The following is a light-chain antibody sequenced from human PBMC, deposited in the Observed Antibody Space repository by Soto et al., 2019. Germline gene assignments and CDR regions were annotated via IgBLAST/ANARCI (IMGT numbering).Light chain of an antibody. CDR2: GNN. CDR3: QSFDTSLSVNYV. V-gene: IGLV1-40*01. Sequence: QSVLTQPPSVSGAPGQTVTISCTGTNSNIGAGYDVHWYQQLPGTTPKLIIHGNNNRPSGVPDRFSASKSATSAPLAITGLQAEDEADYYCQSFDTSLSVNYVFGTGTKLTVL. CDR1: NSNIGAGYD. J-gene: IGLJ1*01.